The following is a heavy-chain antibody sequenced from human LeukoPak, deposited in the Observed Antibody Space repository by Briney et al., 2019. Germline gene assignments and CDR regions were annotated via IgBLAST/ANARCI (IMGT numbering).Heavy chain of an antibody. CDR2: INHSGST. D-gene: IGHD5/OR15-5a*01. CDR1: GGSFSGYY. J-gene: IGHJ3*02. CDR3: ARDPNIVSAVTLRAFDI. Sequence: SETLSLTCADYGGSFSGYYWSWIRQPPGKGLEWIGEINHSGSTNYNPSLKSRVTISVDTSKNQFSLKLSSVTAADTAVYYCARDPNIVSAVTLRAFDIWGQGTMVSVSS. V-gene: IGHV4-34*01.